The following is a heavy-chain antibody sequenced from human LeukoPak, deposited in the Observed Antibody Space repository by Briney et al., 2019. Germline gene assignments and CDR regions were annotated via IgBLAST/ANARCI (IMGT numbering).Heavy chain of an antibody. D-gene: IGHD6-13*01. Sequence: PGGSLRFSCAASGCTFNNYWMSWVRQTPTKGLEWVANIKQDGSEKYYVDSVRGRFTVSRDNAKNSLYLQMNSLRAEDTAVYYCATAIVGGSSWYRLVYFYSWGQGTLVTVSS. V-gene: IGHV3-7*02. CDR1: GCTFNNYW. CDR2: IKQDGSEK. J-gene: IGHJ4*02. CDR3: ATAIVGGSSWYRLVYFYS.